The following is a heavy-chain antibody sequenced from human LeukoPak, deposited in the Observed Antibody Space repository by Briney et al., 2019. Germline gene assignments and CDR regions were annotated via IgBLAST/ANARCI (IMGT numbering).Heavy chain of an antibody. Sequence: GGSLRLSCAASGFTFSDSYMTWIRQAPGKGLEWVSYISNSGSSIYYADSVKGRFTTSRDNAKSSLYLQMNSLRAEDTAVYYCARVWTQYYDFWSGYFVGWFDPWGQGTLVTVSS. V-gene: IGHV3-11*04. D-gene: IGHD3-3*01. CDR2: ISNSGSSI. CDR1: GFTFSDSY. CDR3: ARVWTQYYDFWSGYFVGWFDP. J-gene: IGHJ5*02.